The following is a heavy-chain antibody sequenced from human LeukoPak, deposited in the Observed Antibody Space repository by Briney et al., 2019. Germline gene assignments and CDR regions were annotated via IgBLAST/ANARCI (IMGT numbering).Heavy chain of an antibody. Sequence: GGSLRLSCAASGFTFSSYAMSWVRQAPGKGLEWVSALSGSGGSTYYADSVKGRFTISRDNSKNTVFLQMSSLRAEDTAVYYCAKPESRTVVVMSYFDYWGQGTLVTVSS. CDR2: LSGSGGST. D-gene: IGHD3-22*01. V-gene: IGHV3-23*01. CDR1: GFTFSSYA. CDR3: AKPESRTVVVMSYFDY. J-gene: IGHJ4*02.